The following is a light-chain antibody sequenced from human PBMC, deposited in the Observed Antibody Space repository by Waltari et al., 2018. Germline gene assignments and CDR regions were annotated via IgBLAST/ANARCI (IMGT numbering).Light chain of an antibody. CDR3: ETWDSSLNTVI. V-gene: IGLV1-51*02. CDR2: ENN. Sequence: QSVLTQPPSVSAAPGQKVTISCSGTIGNNYVSWYHQLPGTAPKLPIHENNKRPSGIPDRFSGSKSDTSATLGITGLQTGDEGDYYCETWDSSLNTVIFGEGTKLTVL. CDR1: IGNNY. J-gene: IGLJ2*01.